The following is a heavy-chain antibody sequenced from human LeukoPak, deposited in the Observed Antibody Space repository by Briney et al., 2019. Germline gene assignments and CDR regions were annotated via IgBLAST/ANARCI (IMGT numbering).Heavy chain of an antibody. Sequence: PSETLSLTCTVSGGSISSYYWSWIRQPPGKGLEWIGYIYYSGSTNYNPSLKSRVTISVDTSKNQLSLKLSSVTAADTAVYYCARDGYSYGYDYWGQGTLVTVSS. V-gene: IGHV4-59*01. D-gene: IGHD5-18*01. J-gene: IGHJ4*02. CDR3: ARDGYSYGYDY. CDR1: GGSISSYY. CDR2: IYYSGST.